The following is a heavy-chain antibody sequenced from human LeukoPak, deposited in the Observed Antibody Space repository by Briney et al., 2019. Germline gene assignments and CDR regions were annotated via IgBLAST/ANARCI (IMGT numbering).Heavy chain of an antibody. J-gene: IGHJ4*02. V-gene: IGHV3-7*01. CDR3: SREYWNSDY. CDR1: GFTFSDYW. CDR2: MNQDGSRK. Sequence: GGSLRLSCAASGFTFSDYWMNWVRQAPGKGLEWVANMNQDGSRKIYVDSVKGRFTLPRDNAKNSLYLQMNDLRVEDTAIYYCSREYWNSDYWGQGTLVTVSS. D-gene: IGHD2/OR15-2a*01.